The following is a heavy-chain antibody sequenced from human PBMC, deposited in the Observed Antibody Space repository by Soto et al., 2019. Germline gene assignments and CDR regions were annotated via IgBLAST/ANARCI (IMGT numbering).Heavy chain of an antibody. CDR1: GDSISSVDHY. J-gene: IGHJ5*02. CDR3: ARLRWETENNWFDP. CDR2: IYHSGST. D-gene: IGHD1-26*01. V-gene: IGHV4-30-4*01. Sequence: SETLSLTCTVSGDSISSVDHYWSWIRQPPGKGLEWMGYIYHSGSTHYNPSLNSRLIISIDTSTNRFSLNLTSVTAADTAVYFCARLRWETENNWFDPWGQGALVTVSS.